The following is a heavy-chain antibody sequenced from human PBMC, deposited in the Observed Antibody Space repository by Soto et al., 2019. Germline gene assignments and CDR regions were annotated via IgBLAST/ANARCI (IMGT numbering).Heavy chain of an antibody. Sequence: SETLSLTCAVYSGSFSGSNWNWIRQPPGKGLEWIGEINHRGSTTYNASLQSRVTISLDTSRKQFSLRLNSVTAADTAVYYCAVQSSAHYGLDVWGQGTTVTVSS. CDR1: SGSFSGSN. D-gene: IGHD6-19*01. J-gene: IGHJ6*02. CDR2: INHRGST. V-gene: IGHV4-34*01. CDR3: AVQSSAHYGLDV.